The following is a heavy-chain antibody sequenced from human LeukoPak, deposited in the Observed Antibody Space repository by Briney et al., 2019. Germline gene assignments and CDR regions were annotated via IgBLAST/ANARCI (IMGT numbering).Heavy chain of an antibody. J-gene: IGHJ3*02. CDR1: GFTFSGSA. CDR3: TRGYYDSSGYYFTDDDAFDI. CDR2: IRSKVNNYAT. Sequence: GGSLRLSCAASGFTFSGSAMHWVRQASGKGLEWVGRIRSKVNNYATAYAASVKGRFTISRDDSKNTAYLQMNSLKTEDTAVYYCTRGYYDSSGYYFTDDDAFDIWGQGTMVTVSS. D-gene: IGHD3-22*01. V-gene: IGHV3-73*01.